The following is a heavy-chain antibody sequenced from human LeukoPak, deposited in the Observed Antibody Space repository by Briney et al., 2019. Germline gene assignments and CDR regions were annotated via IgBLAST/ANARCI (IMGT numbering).Heavy chain of an antibody. CDR3: ASVAGTDDAFHI. J-gene: IGHJ3*02. V-gene: IGHV6-1*01. Sequence: RSQTLSLTCAISGDGVSSNSAAWNWIRQSPSRGLEWLGRTYYRSKWYNDYAVPVKSRITINPDTSKYQFSLQLNSVTPADTAVYYCASVAGTDDAFHIWGQGTMVTVSS. CDR1: GDGVSSNSAA. D-gene: IGHD6-19*01. CDR2: TYYRSKWYN.